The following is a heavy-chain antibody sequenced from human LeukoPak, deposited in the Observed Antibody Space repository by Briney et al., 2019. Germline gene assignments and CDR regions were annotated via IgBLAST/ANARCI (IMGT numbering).Heavy chain of an antibody. J-gene: IGHJ3*02. D-gene: IGHD6-19*01. V-gene: IGHV1-8*03. Sequence: GASVKVSCKASGYTFSSYDINWVRQATGQGLEWMGWMNPKRGSTGYAHKFQGRVTITRNTSITTAYMELSSLRSEDTAVYYCAKSSGWDMDAFDIWGQGTMVTVSS. CDR1: GYTFSSYD. CDR3: AKSSGWDMDAFDI. CDR2: MNPKRGST.